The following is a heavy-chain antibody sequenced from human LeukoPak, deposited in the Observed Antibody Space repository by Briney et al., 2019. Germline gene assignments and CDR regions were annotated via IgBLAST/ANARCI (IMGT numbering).Heavy chain of an antibody. Sequence: SETLSLTRAVYGGSFSGYYWGWIRQPPGKGLEWIGEINHSGSTNYNPSLKSRVTISVDTSKNQFSLKLSSVTAADTAVYYCARVGYCSGGSCYPYYYYGMDVWGQGTTVTVSS. CDR2: INHSGST. V-gene: IGHV4-34*01. CDR3: ARVGYCSGGSCYPYYYYGMDV. CDR1: GGSFSGYY. D-gene: IGHD2-15*01. J-gene: IGHJ6*02.